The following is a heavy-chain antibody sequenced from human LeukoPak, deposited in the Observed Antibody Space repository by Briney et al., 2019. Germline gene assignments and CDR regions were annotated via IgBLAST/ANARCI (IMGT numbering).Heavy chain of an antibody. CDR1: GGSISSYY. J-gene: IGHJ5*02. CDR3: ARGVRVDWLFYNWFDP. D-gene: IGHD3-9*01. CDR2: IYYSGSS. V-gene: IGHV4-59*12. Sequence: SETLSLTCTISGGSISSYYWSWIRQPPGKGLEWIAYIYYSGSSNYNPSLKSRVTISVDTSKNQFSLKLSSVTAADTAVYYCARGVRVDWLFYNWFDPWGQGTLVTVSS.